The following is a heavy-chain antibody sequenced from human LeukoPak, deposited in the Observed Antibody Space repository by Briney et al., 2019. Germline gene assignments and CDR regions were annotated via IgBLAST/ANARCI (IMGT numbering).Heavy chain of an antibody. D-gene: IGHD3-16*01. CDR3: ANEIRAGDSPLDY. CDR1: GFNFLGHS. V-gene: IGHV3-9*01. Sequence: GGSLRLSCSASGFNFLGHSMHWVRQAPGKGPEWVSGISGNSVYIGYADSVKGRFTISRDNAGKSLYLQMNSLRPEDTALYYCANEIRAGDSPLDYWGQGTLVTVSS. J-gene: IGHJ4*02. CDR2: ISGNSVYI.